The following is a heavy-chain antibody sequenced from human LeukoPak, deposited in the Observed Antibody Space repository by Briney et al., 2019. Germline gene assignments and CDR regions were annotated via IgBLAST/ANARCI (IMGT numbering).Heavy chain of an antibody. CDR2: IEVGEVGT. CDR1: GFTFSSYE. CDR3: SKIMAPLGRRGWNDGFDP. V-gene: IGHV3-23*01. Sequence: GGSLRLSCAASGFTFSSYEMNWVRQAPGKGLEWVSAIEVGEVGTHYADAVRGRFTISRDNSKNTLYLQMNSLRAEDTAIYYCSKIMAPLGRRGWNDGFDPWGQGTLVIVSS. D-gene: IGHD1-1*01. J-gene: IGHJ5*02.